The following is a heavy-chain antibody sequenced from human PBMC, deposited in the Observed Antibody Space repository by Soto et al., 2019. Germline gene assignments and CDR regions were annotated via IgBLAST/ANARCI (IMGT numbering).Heavy chain of an antibody. CDR2: IYWDADK. D-gene: IGHD3-9*01. J-gene: IGHJ4*02. V-gene: IGHV2-5*02. CDR3: VVVRDWVFDY. Sequence: QITLKQSGPTLVNPTQPLTLTCTFSGFSLSTSGVGVGWFRQPPGKALEWLTLIYWDADKRYNPSLKSRLTTTNDTSKNQVVLTMTNMDPVDTARYYCVVVRDWVFDYWGQGTLVTVSS. CDR1: GFSLSTSGVG.